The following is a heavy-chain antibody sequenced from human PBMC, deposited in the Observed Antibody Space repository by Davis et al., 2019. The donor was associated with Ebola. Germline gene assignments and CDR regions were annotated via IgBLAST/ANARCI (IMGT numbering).Heavy chain of an antibody. CDR3: AKDGEYCTLSTCFGPRDYFYGVDV. J-gene: IGHJ6*02. D-gene: IGHD2-8*01. CDR2: ISYDGSQK. CDR1: GVTFSNYG. Sequence: GGSLRLSCSTSGVTFSNYGMHWVRQAPGKGLEWVAVISYDGSQKYYADSVKGRFTISRDNSKNTLHLQMNSLRVDDTAVYFCAKDGEYCTLSTCFGPRDYFYGVDVWGQGTTVTVSS. V-gene: IGHV3-30*18.